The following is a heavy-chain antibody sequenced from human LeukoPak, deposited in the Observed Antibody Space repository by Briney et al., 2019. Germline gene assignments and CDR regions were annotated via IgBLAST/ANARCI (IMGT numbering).Heavy chain of an antibody. CDR1: GGTFSSYA. V-gene: IGHV1-69*13. D-gene: IGHD6-13*01. CDR3: ARDQVPHSSSSFDY. J-gene: IGHJ4*02. Sequence: SVKVSCKASGGTFSSYAISWVRQAPGQGLEWMGGIVPIFGTANYAQKFQGRVTITADESTSTAYMELSSLRSEDTAVYYCARDQVPHSSSSFDYWGQGTLVTVSS. CDR2: IVPIFGTA.